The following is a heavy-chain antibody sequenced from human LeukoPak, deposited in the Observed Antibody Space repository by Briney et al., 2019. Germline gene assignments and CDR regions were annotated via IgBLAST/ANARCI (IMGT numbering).Heavy chain of an antibody. V-gene: IGHV1-69*02. CDR1: GTFTDYS. J-gene: IGHJ5*02. D-gene: IGHD3-3*01. CDR2: IIPILDQT. Sequence: GASVSVSCKASGTFTDYSISWVRQAPGQGLEWVGRIIPILDQTDYTQKFHDRVTFTADKSTTTAYMELTSLNSEDTAIYYCVVSGYYYDWFDPWGQGTLVTVS. CDR3: VVSGYYYDWFDP.